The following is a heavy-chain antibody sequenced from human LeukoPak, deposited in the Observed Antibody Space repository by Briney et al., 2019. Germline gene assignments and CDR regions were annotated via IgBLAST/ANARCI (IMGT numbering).Heavy chain of an antibody. CDR3: AGEQRTKQLGIWFDP. D-gene: IGHD6-13*01. J-gene: IGHJ5*02. V-gene: IGHV4-4*02. CDR1: GGSISSSNW. CDR2: IYHSGST. Sequence: KPSETLSLTCTVSGGSISSSNWWSWVRQPPGKGLEWIGEIYHSGSTNYNPSLKSRVTISVDKSKNQFSLKLSSVTAADTAVYYCAGEQRTKQLGIWFDPWGQGTLVTVSS.